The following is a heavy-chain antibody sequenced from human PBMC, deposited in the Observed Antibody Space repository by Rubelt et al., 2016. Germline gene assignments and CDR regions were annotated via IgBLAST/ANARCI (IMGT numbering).Heavy chain of an antibody. CDR2: IWYDGSNK. V-gene: IGHV3-33*06. CDR1: SYG. J-gene: IGHJ5*02. Sequence: SYGMHWVRQAPGKGLEWVAVIWYDGSNKYYADSVKGRFTISRDNSKNTLYLQMNSLRAEDTAVYYCAKDLEDIVVVVAATGLGGFDPWGQGTLVTVSS. CDR3: AKDLEDIVVVVAATGLGGFDP. D-gene: IGHD2-15*01.